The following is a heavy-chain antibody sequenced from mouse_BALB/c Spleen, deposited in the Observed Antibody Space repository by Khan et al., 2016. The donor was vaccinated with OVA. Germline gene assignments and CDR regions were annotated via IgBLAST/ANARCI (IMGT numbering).Heavy chain of an antibody. J-gene: IGHJ2*01. CDR1: GYSITSGYG. D-gene: IGHD1-2*01. CDR3: ARTARIKY. Sequence: EVPLQASGPGLVKPSQSLSLTCTVTGYSITSGYGWNWIRQFPGNKLEWMGYISYSGSTNYNTSLKSRISITRDTSKNQFFLQLNSVTTEDTATYYCARTARIKYWGQGTTLTVSS. V-gene: IGHV3-2*02. CDR2: ISYSGST.